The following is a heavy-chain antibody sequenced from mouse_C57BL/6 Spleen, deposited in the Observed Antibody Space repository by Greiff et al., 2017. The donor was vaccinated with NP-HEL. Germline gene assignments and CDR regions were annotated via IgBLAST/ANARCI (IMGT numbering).Heavy chain of an antibody. Sequence: EVMLVESGGGLVKPGGSLKLSCAASGFTFSSYAMSWVRQTPEKRLEWVATISDGGSYTYYPDNVKGRFTISRDNAKNNLYLQMSHLKSEDTAMYYCARAPSYYDYPWFADWGQGTLVTVAA. CDR1: GFTFSSYA. V-gene: IGHV5-4*03. CDR3: ARAPSYYDYPWFAD. J-gene: IGHJ3*01. CDR2: ISDGGSYT. D-gene: IGHD2-4*01.